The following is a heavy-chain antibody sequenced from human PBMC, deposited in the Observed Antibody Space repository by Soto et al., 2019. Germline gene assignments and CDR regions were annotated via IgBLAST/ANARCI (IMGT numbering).Heavy chain of an antibody. D-gene: IGHD1-26*01. CDR1: NGSISGFY. V-gene: IGHV4-59*12. CDR3: VRVGVGSGNHFDP. J-gene: IGHJ5*02. CDR2: IHYSGRT. Sequence: ETLSLTCSVSNGSISGFYWTWIRQPPGKILEWIGYIHYSGRTDYNPSLTGRATMSVDTSKNQFSLNLKSITAADTAVYYCVRVGVGSGNHFDPWGQGTPVTVSS.